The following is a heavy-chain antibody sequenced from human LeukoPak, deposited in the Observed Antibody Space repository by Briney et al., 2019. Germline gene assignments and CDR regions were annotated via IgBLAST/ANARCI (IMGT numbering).Heavy chain of an antibody. CDR3: ARDRRAGYGDFSFDY. Sequence: GGSLRLSCAASGFTFSSYSMNWVRQAPGKGLEWVSSISSSSYIYYADSVKGRFTISRDNAKNSLYLQMNSLRAEDTAVYYCARDRRAGYGDFSFDYWGQGTLVTVSS. CDR1: GFTFSSYS. V-gene: IGHV3-21*01. D-gene: IGHD4-17*01. J-gene: IGHJ4*02. CDR2: ISSSSYI.